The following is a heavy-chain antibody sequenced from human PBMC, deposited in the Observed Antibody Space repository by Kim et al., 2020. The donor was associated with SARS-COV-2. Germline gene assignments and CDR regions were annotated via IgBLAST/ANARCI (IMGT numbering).Heavy chain of an antibody. CDR3: AREYDFWSGYPDY. J-gene: IGHJ4*02. D-gene: IGHD3-3*01. V-gene: IGHV3-7*01. Sequence: YVDSVKGRFTISRDNAKNSLYLQMNSLRAEDTAVYYCAREYDFWSGYPDYWGQGTLVTVSS.